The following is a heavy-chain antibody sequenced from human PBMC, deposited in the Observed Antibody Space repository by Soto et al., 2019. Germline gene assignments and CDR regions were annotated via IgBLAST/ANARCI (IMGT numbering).Heavy chain of an antibody. V-gene: IGHV1-18*01. J-gene: IGHJ6*03. CDR2: ISAYNGNT. D-gene: IGHD6-13*01. Sequence: QVQLVQSGADVKKPGASVNFSCKASGYTFTSYGISWVLQSPGQGLEWMGWISAYNGNTNYPQKLQCRFTMTTDTPTSTAYMELRRLRSDDTAVYYCARLLAAAGDYYYYYMDVWGKGTTVTVSS. CDR3: ARLLAAAGDYYYYYMDV. CDR1: GYTFTSYG.